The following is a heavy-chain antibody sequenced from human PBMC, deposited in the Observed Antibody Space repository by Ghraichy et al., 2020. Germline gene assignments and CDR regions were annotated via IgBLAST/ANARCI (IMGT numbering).Heavy chain of an antibody. J-gene: IGHJ3*02. D-gene: IGHD6-19*01. CDR1: GFTFSGYA. CDR2: ISSDGNNK. V-gene: IGHV3-30*18. CDR3: AKGVRQQWLLRDSFDI. Sequence: GGSLRLSCAASGFTFSGYAMHWVRQAPGKGLEWVTLISSDGNNKYYADSVKGRFTISRDNSKNTLYLQMNTLRAEDTAVYYCAKGVRQQWLLRDSFDIWGQGTMVTVSS.